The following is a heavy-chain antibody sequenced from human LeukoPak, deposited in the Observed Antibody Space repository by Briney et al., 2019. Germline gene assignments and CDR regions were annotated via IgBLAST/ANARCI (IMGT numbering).Heavy chain of an antibody. CDR1: GDSVSRSDSY. Sequence: SETLSLTCSVSGDSVSRSDSYWDWIRQPPGKGLDWIGTIYYSGRTYYSPSLKSRVTMSVDPSNNQFSLNLRSVTAADTALCYCSRRRYYDGSGYLEWGQGTLLSVSS. J-gene: IGHJ1*01. CDR2: IYYSGRT. D-gene: IGHD3-22*01. CDR3: SRRRYYDGSGYLE. V-gene: IGHV4-39*01.